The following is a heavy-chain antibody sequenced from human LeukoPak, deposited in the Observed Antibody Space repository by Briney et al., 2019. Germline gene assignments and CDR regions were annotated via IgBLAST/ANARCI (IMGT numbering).Heavy chain of an antibody. D-gene: IGHD2-15*01. J-gene: IGHJ3*02. CDR2: ISGSGSST. Sequence: GGSPRLSCAASGVTFSNYAMSWGREAPGKGLEWVSTISGSGSSTYYADSVKGRFTISRDNSRNTLYLQMDSLRAEDSAVYYCAKDPPRGSGDAFDIWGQGTRVTVSA. CDR3: AKDPPRGSGDAFDI. CDR1: GVTFSNYA. V-gene: IGHV3-23*01.